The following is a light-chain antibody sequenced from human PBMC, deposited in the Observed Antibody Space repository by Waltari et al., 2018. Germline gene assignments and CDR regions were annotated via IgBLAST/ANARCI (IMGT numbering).Light chain of an antibody. Sequence: QSALTQPASVSESAGQSITISSTGTRSDVGGYNSVPWYQQRPGKAPKLMIYDVTKRPSGVSNRFSGSKSGDTASLTISGLQAADEADYYCCSYAGGSTHVLFGGGTKLTVL. CDR2: DVT. CDR3: CSYAGGSTHVL. V-gene: IGLV2-23*02. J-gene: IGLJ2*01. CDR1: RSDVGGYNS.